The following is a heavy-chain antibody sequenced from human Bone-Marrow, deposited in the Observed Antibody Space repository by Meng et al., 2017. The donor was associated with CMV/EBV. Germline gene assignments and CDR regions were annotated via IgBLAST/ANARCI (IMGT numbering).Heavy chain of an antibody. CDR2: IYYSGST. D-gene: IGHD3-3*01. CDR1: GGSISSYY. Sequence: SETLSLTCTVSGGSISSYYWSWIRQPPGKGLEWIGYIYYSGSTNYNPSLKSRVTISVDTSKNQFSLKLSSVTAADTAVYYCARGRRGSGYYTHSPRYYYYYGMDVWGQGTTVTFSS. CDR3: ARGRRGSGYYTHSPRYYYYYGMDV. V-gene: IGHV4-59*12. J-gene: IGHJ6*02.